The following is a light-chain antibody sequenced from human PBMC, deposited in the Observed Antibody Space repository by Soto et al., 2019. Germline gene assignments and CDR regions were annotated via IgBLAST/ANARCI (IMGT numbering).Light chain of an antibody. CDR2: DAS. CDR3: QQRYVWPIT. J-gene: IGKJ5*01. CDR1: QRIGDY. V-gene: IGKV3-11*01. Sequence: DIVLTQSPATLSLSPGERATLSCRANQRIGDYLAWYQQKPGQAPRLLIYDASNRAAGTPARFGGSRSNSDYTLTISSLQPEDFAVYYCQQRYVWPITFGQGTRLDFK.